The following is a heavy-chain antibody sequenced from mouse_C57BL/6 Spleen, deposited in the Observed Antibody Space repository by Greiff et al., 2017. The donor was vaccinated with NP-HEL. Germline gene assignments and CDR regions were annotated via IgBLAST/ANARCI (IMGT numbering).Heavy chain of an antibody. J-gene: IGHJ1*03. Sequence: VMLVESGGGLVKPGGSLKLSCAASGFTFSDYGMHWVRQAPEKGLEWVAYISSGSSTIYYADTVKGRFTISRDNAKNTLFLQMTSLRSEDTAMYYCARRYDYGYFDVWGTGTTVTVSS. CDR2: ISSGSSTI. CDR3: ARRYDYGYFDV. V-gene: IGHV5-17*01. D-gene: IGHD2-4*01. CDR1: GFTFSDYG.